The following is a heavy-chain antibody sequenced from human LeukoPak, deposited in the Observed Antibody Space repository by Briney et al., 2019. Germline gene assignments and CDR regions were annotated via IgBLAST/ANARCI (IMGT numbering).Heavy chain of an antibody. Sequence: PSQTLSLICTVFVDSLESSRSYWGWVRRPPGEGLAWIASFYYSWTTFHNPFLESRVTMSVDMSKNQFYLRLTSVTAADTAVYYCVRQNADYYYYYMDVWGKGTTVTVSS. D-gene: IGHD1-1*01. CDR2: FYYSWTT. CDR1: VDSLESSRSY. J-gene: IGHJ6*03. CDR3: VRQNADYYYYYMDV. V-gene: IGHV4-39*01.